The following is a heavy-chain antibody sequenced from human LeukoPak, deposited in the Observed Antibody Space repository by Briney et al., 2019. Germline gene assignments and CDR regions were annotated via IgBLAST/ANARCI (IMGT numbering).Heavy chain of an antibody. CDR3: ARALGGYHDY. V-gene: IGHV3-21*01. J-gene: IGHJ4*02. Sequence: GGSLRLSCAASGFTFSSFSMNWVRQAPGKGLEWVSSISSSSSYIYYADSVKGRFTISRDNARNSLYLQMNSLRAEDTAVYYCARALGGYHDYWGQGTLVTVSS. CDR2: ISSSSSYI. D-gene: IGHD3-22*01. CDR1: GFTFSSFS.